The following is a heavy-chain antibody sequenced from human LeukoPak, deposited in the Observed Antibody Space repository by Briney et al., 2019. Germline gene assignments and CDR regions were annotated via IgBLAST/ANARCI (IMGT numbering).Heavy chain of an antibody. J-gene: IGHJ5*02. CDR2: ISWNSGSI. D-gene: IGHD3-10*01. V-gene: IGHV3-9*01. CDR3: AKDTNYGSGFNWFDP. CDR1: GFTFDDYA. Sequence: PGGSLRLSCAASGFTFDDYAMHWVRQAPGKGLEWVSGISWNSGSIGYADSVKGRFTISRDNAKNSLYLQMNSLRAEDTALYYCAKDTNYGSGFNWFDPWGQGTLVTVSS.